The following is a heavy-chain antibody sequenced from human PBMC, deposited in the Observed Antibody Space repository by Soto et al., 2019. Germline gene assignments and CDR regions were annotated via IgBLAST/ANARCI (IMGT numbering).Heavy chain of an antibody. CDR2: ISSSGSTI. J-gene: IGHJ3*02. Sequence: GGSLRLSCAASGFTFSDYYMSWIRQAPGKGLEWVSYISSSGSTIYYADSVKGRFTISRDNAKSSLYLQMNSLRAEDTAVYYCAGGDYFDSSGPFSDAFDMWGQGTMVTISS. CDR3: AGGDYFDSSGPFSDAFDM. V-gene: IGHV3-11*04. D-gene: IGHD3-22*01. CDR1: GFTFSDYY.